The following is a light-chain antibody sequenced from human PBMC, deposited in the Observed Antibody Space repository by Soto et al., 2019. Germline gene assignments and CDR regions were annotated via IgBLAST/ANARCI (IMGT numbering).Light chain of an antibody. CDR1: QSISSS. CDR2: AAS. V-gene: IGKV1-39*01. J-gene: IGKJ1*01. Sequence: DIQMTQSPSSLSASVRDRVTITCRASQSISSSLNLYQQKPVKAPKLLIYAASSLQSGVPSRFSGSGSGTDFTRTTSSLQPEDFATYYCQQSYITPRTFGQGTKVEIK. CDR3: QQSYITPRT.